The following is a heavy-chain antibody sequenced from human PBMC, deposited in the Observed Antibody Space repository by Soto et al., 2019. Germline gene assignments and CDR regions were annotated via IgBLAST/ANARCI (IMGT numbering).Heavy chain of an antibody. CDR2: INRSAST. V-gene: IGHV4-34*01. CDR3: ARVVAATSRGWFDP. CDR1: NGSFGGYY. D-gene: IGHD2-15*01. J-gene: IGHJ5*02. Sequence: QVQLQQWGAGLLKPSETLSHTCAVYNGSFGGYYWSWIRQPPGKGLEWIGEINRSASTNYNPSLKSRVTISVDTSKNQYSLKVSSVTAADAAVYYCARVVAATSRGWFDPWGQGTLVTVSS.